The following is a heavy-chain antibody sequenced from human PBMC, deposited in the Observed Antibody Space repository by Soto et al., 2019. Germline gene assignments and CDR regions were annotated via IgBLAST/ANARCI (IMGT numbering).Heavy chain of an antibody. CDR1: GFTFSSYA. Sequence: QPGGSLRLSCAASGFTFSSYAMSWVRKAPGKGLEWVSTISGSGGSTYYAAPVKGRFTISRDNSKTTLYLQMNSLRAEDTAVYYCAKANYGDYSGVDYWGQGTLVTVSS. D-gene: IGHD4-17*01. CDR3: AKANYGDYSGVDY. CDR2: ISGSGGST. V-gene: IGHV3-23*01. J-gene: IGHJ4*02.